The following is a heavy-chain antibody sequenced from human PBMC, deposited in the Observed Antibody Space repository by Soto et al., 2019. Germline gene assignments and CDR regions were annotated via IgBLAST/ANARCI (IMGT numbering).Heavy chain of an antibody. CDR1: GFTFSSYS. Sequence: GGSLRLSCAASGFTFSSYSMTWVRQAPGKGLEWVSSISSSSRYIYYADSVKGRFTISRDNAKNSLYVQMNSLRVEDTAVYYCARDLPAAIEYYYYGMDVWGQGTTVTVSS. CDR3: ARDLPAAIEYYYYGMDV. CDR2: ISSSSRYI. V-gene: IGHV3-21*06. D-gene: IGHD2-2*02. J-gene: IGHJ6*02.